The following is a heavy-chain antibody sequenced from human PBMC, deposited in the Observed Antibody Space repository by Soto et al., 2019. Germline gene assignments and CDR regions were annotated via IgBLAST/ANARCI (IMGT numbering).Heavy chain of an antibody. J-gene: IGHJ3*02. CDR3: ARDPGYSSGWYDSAFDI. V-gene: IGHV1-69*13. CDR2: IIPIFGTA. CDR1: GGTFSIYA. D-gene: IGHD6-19*01. Sequence: ASVKVSCKASGGTFSIYAISWVRQAPGQGLEWMGGIIPIFGTANYAQKFQGRVTITADESTSTAYMELSSLRSEDTAVYYCARDPGYSSGWYDSAFDIWGQGTMVTVSS.